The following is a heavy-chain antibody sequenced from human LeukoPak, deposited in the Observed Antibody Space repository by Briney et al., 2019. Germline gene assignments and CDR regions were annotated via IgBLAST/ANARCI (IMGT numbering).Heavy chain of an antibody. Sequence: PGGSLRLSCAASGFTVSSNYMSWVRQAPGKGLEWVSVIYSGGSTYYADSVKGRFTISRDNSKNTLYLQMNSLRAEDTAVYYCARDGGYSYGTPWFDYWGQGTLVTVSS. CDR2: IYSGGST. D-gene: IGHD5-18*01. CDR3: ARDGGYSYGTPWFDY. V-gene: IGHV3-66*01. CDR1: GFTVSSNY. J-gene: IGHJ4*02.